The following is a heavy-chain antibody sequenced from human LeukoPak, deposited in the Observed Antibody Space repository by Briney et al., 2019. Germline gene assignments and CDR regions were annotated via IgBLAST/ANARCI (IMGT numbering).Heavy chain of an antibody. V-gene: IGHV5-51*01. Sequence: GESLKISCKGSGYSFASYWIGWVRQMPGKGLEWMGIIYPGDSDTRYSPSFQGQVTISADKSISAAYLQWSSLKASDTAMYYCARPMATNPGAFDIWGQGTMVTVSS. D-gene: IGHD5-12*01. CDR2: IYPGDSDT. CDR1: GYSFASYW. J-gene: IGHJ3*02. CDR3: ARPMATNPGAFDI.